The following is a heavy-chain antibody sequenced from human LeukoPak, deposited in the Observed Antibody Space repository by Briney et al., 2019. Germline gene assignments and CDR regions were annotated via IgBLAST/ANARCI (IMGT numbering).Heavy chain of an antibody. J-gene: IGHJ5*02. CDR1: GGSISSYY. Sequence: SETLSLTCTVSGGSISSYYWSWIRQPPGKGLEWIGYIYYSGSTNYNPSLKSRVTISVDTSKNQFSLKLSSVTAAHTAVYYCAREGDYDFWSGYQNWFDPWGQGTLVTVSS. V-gene: IGHV4-59*01. CDR3: AREGDYDFWSGYQNWFDP. CDR2: IYYSGST. D-gene: IGHD3-3*01.